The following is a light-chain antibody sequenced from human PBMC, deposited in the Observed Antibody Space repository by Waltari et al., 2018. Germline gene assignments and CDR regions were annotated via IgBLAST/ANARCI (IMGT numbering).Light chain of an antibody. V-gene: IGLV2-23*02. J-gene: IGLJ1*01. CDR3: CSYAGLGIYV. Sequence: QSGLTQPASVSGSPGQSITISCTGTSSDVGNYNLVPWYQQYPGKAHKLIVYEVTRRSSGVSDRFSGSKSGNTASLTIYGLQSEDEADYYCCSYAGLGIYVFGTGTKVTVL. CDR1: SSDVGNYNL. CDR2: EVT.